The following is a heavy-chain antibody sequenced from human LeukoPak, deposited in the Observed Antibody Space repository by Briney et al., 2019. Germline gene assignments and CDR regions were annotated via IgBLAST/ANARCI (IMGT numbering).Heavy chain of an antibody. CDR1: GGSISSYY. CDR2: IYYSGST. Sequence: SETLSLTSTVSGGSISSYYWSWIRQPPGKGLEWIGYIYYSGSTNYNPSLKSRVTISVDTSKNQFSLKLSYVTAADTAVYYCARPFSGWYVLYFDYWGQGTLVTVSS. D-gene: IGHD6-19*01. CDR3: ARPFSGWYVLYFDY. V-gene: IGHV4-59*08. J-gene: IGHJ4*02.